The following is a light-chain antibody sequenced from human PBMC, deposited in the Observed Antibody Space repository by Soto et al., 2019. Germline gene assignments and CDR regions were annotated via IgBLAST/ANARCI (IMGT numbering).Light chain of an antibody. CDR2: GNS. V-gene: IGLV1-40*01. J-gene: IGLJ1*01. CDR3: QSYDSSLSGSDV. Sequence: QAVVTQPPSVSGAPGQRVTISCTGSSSNIGAGYDVHWYQQLPGTAPKLLIYGNSNRPSGVPDRFSGFKSGTSASLAITGLQAEDEADYYCQSYDSSLSGSDVFGTGTKVTVL. CDR1: SSNIGAGYD.